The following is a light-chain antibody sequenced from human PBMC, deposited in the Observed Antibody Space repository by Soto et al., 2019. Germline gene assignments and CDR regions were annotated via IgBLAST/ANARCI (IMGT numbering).Light chain of an antibody. V-gene: IGLV4-69*01. J-gene: IGLJ3*02. CDR2: LNSDGTH. Sequence: QLVLTQSPSASASLGASVKLTCTLSSGHSYYAIAWHQQQAEKGPRYLMKLNSDGTHTNGDGIPDRFSGSSSGAERYLTISSLQSEDEADYYCQTWGTGIVVFGGGTKLTVL. CDR1: SGHSYYA. CDR3: QTWGTGIVV.